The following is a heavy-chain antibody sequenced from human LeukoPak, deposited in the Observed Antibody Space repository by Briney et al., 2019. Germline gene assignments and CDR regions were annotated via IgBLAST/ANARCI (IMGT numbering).Heavy chain of an antibody. J-gene: IGHJ4*02. CDR1: GFTFSSYS. V-gene: IGHV3-21*04. Sequence: GGSLRLSCAASGFTFSSYSMNWVRQAPGKGLEWVSSISSSSSNIYYADSVKGRFTISRDNAKNSLYLQMNSLRAEDTAVYYCAKGLLWFGDANENPLDYWGQGTLVTVSS. D-gene: IGHD3-10*01. CDR2: ISSSSSNI. CDR3: AKGLLWFGDANENPLDY.